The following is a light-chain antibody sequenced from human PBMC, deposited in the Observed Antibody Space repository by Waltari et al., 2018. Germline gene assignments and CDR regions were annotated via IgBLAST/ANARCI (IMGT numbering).Light chain of an antibody. Sequence: VFTQSPGTLSLAPSEPATLSCRASECVIELLAWYHQKPGQAPRLLIFHGSTRASGIPDRFMCSGFGTVFSLTISNLEPEDFAVYYCQKYDSLPATFGQGTKVEIK. CDR1: ECVIEL. CDR2: HGS. J-gene: IGKJ1*01. CDR3: QKYDSLPAT. V-gene: IGKV3-20*01.